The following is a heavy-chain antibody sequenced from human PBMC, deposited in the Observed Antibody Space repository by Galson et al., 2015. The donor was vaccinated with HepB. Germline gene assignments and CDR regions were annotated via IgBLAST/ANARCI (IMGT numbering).Heavy chain of an antibody. D-gene: IGHD5-18*01. V-gene: IGHV3-7*05. CDR2: IKQDGSEK. CDR1: GFSFSSDW. CDR3: AKDNTAMADDAFDI. Sequence: PLRLCRGGAGFSFSSDWMIGGGQAPAGGLGWAANIKQDGSEKYYVDSVKGRFTISRANAKNSLYLPMNSLRAEDTALYYCAKDNTAMADDAFDIWSQGTMVTVSS. J-gene: IGHJ3*02.